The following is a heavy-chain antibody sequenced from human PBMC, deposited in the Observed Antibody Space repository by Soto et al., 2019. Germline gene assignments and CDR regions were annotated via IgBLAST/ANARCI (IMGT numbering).Heavy chain of an antibody. V-gene: IGHV3-30*03. CDR2: ISYDGSNK. D-gene: IGHD6-19*01. J-gene: IGHJ4*02. CDR1: GFTFSSYG. Sequence: PGGSLRLSCAASGFTFSSYGMHWVRQAPGKGLEWVAVISYDGSNKYYADSVKGRFTISRDNSKNTLYLQMNSLRAEDTAVYYCASSGWYKALDYWGQGTLVTVSS. CDR3: ASSGWYKALDY.